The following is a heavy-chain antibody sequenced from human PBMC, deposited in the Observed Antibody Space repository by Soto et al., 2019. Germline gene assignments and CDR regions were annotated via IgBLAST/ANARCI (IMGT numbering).Heavy chain of an antibody. CDR1: GVIFSNYV. D-gene: IGHD6-19*01. J-gene: IGHJ4*02. CDR3: ARKYRIAVAGMFFDF. V-gene: IGHV3-23*01. Sequence: PGGSLRLSCAASGVIFSNYVMSWVRQVSGKGLEWVSGISSSGGSAFYADSVKGRFTISRDNSRNTLYLQINSLRVEDTAVYYCARKYRIAVAGMFFDFWGQGTLVTVSS. CDR2: ISSSGGSA.